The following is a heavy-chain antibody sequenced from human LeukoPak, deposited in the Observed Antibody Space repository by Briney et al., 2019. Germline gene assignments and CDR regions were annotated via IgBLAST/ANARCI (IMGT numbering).Heavy chain of an antibody. CDR3: ARVYSDYLPNWYFDL. V-gene: IGHV3-48*01. D-gene: IGHD4-11*01. J-gene: IGHJ2*01. CDR2: ISSSSTTT. CDR1: GFSFSTYR. Sequence: PGGSLRLSCAASGFSFSTYRMIWVRQAPGKGLEWVSYISSSSTTTSYADSVKGRFTLSRDNAKNSLFLQMNSLRVEDTAVYYCARVYSDYLPNWYFDLWGRGTLVTVSS.